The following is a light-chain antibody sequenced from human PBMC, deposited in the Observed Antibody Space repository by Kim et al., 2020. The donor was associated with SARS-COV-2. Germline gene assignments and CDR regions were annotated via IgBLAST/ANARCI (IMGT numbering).Light chain of an antibody. J-gene: IGKJ2*01. V-gene: IGKV3-20*01. CDR3: QQYGSSQYT. CDR1: ENVATH. Sequence: EIVLTQSPATLSLSLGESATVSCWASENVATHLAWYQQKPGQAPSLVISGASVRAPGIPDRFSGSGSGTGFTLTITRLQPEDFAVYFCQQYGSSQYTFGQGTKLEI. CDR2: GAS.